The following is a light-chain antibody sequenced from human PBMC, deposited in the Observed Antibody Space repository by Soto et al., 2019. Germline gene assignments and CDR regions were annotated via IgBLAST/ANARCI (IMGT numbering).Light chain of an antibody. V-gene: IGLV2-14*01. Sequence: QSVLTQPASVSGSPGQSITISCTETSSDLGGYNYVSWYQQHPGKAPKLMIYEVSNRPSGVSNRFSGSKSGNTASLTISGLQAEDEADYYCSSYTSGSTPVVFGGGTQLTVL. CDR1: SSDLGGYNY. CDR3: SSYTSGSTPVV. CDR2: EVS. J-gene: IGLJ2*01.